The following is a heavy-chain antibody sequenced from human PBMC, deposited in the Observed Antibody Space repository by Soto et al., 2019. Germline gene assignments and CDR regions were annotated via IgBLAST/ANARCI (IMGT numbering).Heavy chain of an antibody. CDR2: IYYSGST. V-gene: IGHV4-31*03. CDR3: ARDTGPPDAFDI. CDR1: GGSISSGGYY. J-gene: IGHJ3*02. Sequence: PSETLSLTCTVSGGSISSGGYYWSWIRQHPGKGLEWIGYIYYSGSTYYNPSLKSRVTISVDTSKNQFSLKLSSVTAADTAVYYCARDTGPPDAFDIWGQGTMVTVSS. D-gene: IGHD2-8*02.